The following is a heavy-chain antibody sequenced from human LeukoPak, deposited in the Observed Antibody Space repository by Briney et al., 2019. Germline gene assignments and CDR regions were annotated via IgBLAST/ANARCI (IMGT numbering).Heavy chain of an antibody. CDR2: IYHSGST. V-gene: IGHV4-34*01. CDR1: VGSFSGYY. J-gene: IGHJ6*03. CDR3: ARVTNFYYYYMDV. Sequence: PSETLSLTCAVYVGSFSGYYWSWIRQPPGKGREWIGEIYHSGSTNYNPSLKSRVTISVDTSKNQFSLKLSSVTAADTAVYYCARVTNFYYYYMDVWGKGTTVTVSS. D-gene: IGHD5-24*01.